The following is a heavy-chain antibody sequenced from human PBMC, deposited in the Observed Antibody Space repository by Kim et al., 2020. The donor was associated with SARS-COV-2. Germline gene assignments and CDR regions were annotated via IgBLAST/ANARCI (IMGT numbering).Heavy chain of an antibody. Sequence: TNYNPSLEGRLTISVDTANNQFSLKMFSVTAADTAVYYCVKVSGSYRSFDYWGLGTQVTVSS. V-gene: IGHV4-34*09. CDR2: T. J-gene: IGHJ4*02. D-gene: IGHD3-16*02. CDR3: VKVSGSYRSFDY.